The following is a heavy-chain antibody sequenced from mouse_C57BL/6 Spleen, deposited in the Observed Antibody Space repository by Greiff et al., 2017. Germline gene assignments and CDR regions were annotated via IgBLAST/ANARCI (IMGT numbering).Heavy chain of an antibody. CDR2: IDPSDSYT. J-gene: IGHJ1*03. CDR1: GYTFTSYW. CDR3: ARTTVVADWYFDV. Sequence: QVQLQQPGAELVKPGASVKLSCKASGYTFTSYWMQWVKQRPGQGLEWIGEIDPSDSYTNYNQKFKGKATLTVDTSSSTAYMQLSSLTSKDAAVYYCARTTVVADWYFDVWGTGTTVTVSS. D-gene: IGHD1-1*01. V-gene: IGHV1-50*01.